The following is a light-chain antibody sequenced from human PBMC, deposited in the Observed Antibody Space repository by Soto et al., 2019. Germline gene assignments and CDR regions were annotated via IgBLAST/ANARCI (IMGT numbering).Light chain of an antibody. V-gene: IGLV2-14*01. CDR2: AVS. CDR1: SSDVGLYDY. J-gene: IGLJ1*01. CDR3: SSYTSDSSYV. Sequence: QSVLTQPASVSGSPGQSITISCTGTSSDVGLYDYVSWYQQHPGKAPQLMIYAVSNRPSGVSNRFSASKSGNTASLFISGLQAEDEADYYCSSYTSDSSYVFGSGTQ.